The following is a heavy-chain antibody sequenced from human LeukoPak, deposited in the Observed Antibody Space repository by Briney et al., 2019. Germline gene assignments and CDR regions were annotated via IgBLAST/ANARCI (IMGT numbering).Heavy chain of an antibody. D-gene: IGHD7-27*01. CDR2: ISDSGGNT. Sequence: LGGSLTLSCAASGFTFSNSAMSWVRQAPGKGLEWLSTISDSGGNTYYADSVKGRFTISRDNSKNTLYLQMNSLRAEDTAVYYCARETGGPYNWFDPWGQGTLVTVSS. V-gene: IGHV3-23*01. J-gene: IGHJ5*02. CDR3: ARETGGPYNWFDP. CDR1: GFTFSNSA.